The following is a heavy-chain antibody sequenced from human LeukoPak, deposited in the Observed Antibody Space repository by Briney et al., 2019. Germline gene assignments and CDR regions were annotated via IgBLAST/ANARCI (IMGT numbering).Heavy chain of an antibody. V-gene: IGHV3-49*04. CDR3: TRDGGYWFDY. D-gene: IGHD3-10*01. J-gene: IGHJ4*02. Sequence: GRSLRLSCTASGFTFGDYAMSWVRQAPGKGLEWVGFIRSKAYGGTTEYAASVKGRFTISRDDSKSIAYLQMNSLKTEDTGVYYCTRDGGYWFDYWGQGTLVTVSS. CDR1: GFTFGDYA. CDR2: IRSKAYGGTT.